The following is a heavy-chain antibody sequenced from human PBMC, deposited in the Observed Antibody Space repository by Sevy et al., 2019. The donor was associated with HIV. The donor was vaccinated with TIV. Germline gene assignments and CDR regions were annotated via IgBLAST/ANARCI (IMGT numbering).Heavy chain of an antibody. CDR2: IYYTGST. CDR3: ARHFGGGGKRGLDV. J-gene: IGHJ6*02. CDR1: GVSIINNNYF. Sequence: SETLSLTCTVSGVSIINNNYFWGWIRQPPGKGLEWIGAIYYTGSTYYNSSLNSRITISVDTSRGQFSLDLSSVTAADTALYYCARHFGGGGKRGLDVWGQGTTVTVSS. D-gene: IGHD3-10*01. V-gene: IGHV4-39*01.